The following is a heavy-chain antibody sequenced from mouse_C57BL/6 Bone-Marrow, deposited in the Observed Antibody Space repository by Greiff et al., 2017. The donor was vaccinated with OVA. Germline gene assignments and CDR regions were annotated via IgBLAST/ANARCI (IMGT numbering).Heavy chain of an antibody. J-gene: IGHJ2*01. V-gene: IGHV1-82*01. CDR3: ARGDWDDGY. CDR1: GYAFSSSW. Sequence: QVQLQQSGPELVKPGASVKISCKASGYAFSSSWMNWVKQRPGKGLEWIGRIYPGDGDTNYNGKFKGQATLTADKSSSTAYMQLSSLTSEDSAVYFCARGDWDDGYWGQGTTLTVSS. CDR2: IYPGDGDT. D-gene: IGHD4-1*01.